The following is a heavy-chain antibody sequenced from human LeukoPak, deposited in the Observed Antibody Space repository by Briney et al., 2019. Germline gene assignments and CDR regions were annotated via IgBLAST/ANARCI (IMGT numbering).Heavy chain of an antibody. V-gene: IGHV1-69*05. J-gene: IGHJ5*02. Sequence: ASVKVSCKASGGTFSSYAISWVRQAPGQGLEWMGRIIPIFGTANYAQKFQGRVTITTDESTSTAYMELSSLRSEDTAVYYCARAVGVVPAAISPLGYSWFDPWGQGTLVTVSS. D-gene: IGHD2-2*01. CDR3: ARAVGVVPAAISPLGYSWFDP. CDR1: GGTFSSYA. CDR2: IIPIFGTA.